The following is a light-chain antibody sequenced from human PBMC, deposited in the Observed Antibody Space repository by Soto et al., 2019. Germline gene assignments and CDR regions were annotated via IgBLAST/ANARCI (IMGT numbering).Light chain of an antibody. CDR2: DAS. J-gene: IGKJ5*01. CDR3: QQYDNLPIT. V-gene: IGKV1-33*01. Sequence: DIQMTQSPSSLSESVGDRVTITCQASQDIRNYLNWYQQKPGKAPKLLIYDASNLETGVPSRFSGSGSGTDFTFTISSLQPEDIATYYCQQYDNLPITFGQGTRLEIK. CDR1: QDIRNY.